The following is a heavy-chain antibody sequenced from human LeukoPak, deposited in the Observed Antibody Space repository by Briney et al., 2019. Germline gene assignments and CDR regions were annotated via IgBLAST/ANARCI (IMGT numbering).Heavy chain of an antibody. CDR2: VRNDGGDK. V-gene: IGHV3-30*02. CDR3: AKHYYGSGSQKYYFDY. Sequence: GGSLRLSCAASGFIFSDYGMHWVRQAPGKGLEWVTMVRNDGGDKYYADSVRGRFAISRDNSKNTLYLQMNSLRPEDTAVYYCAKHYYGSGSQKYYFDYWGQGTLVTVSS. CDR1: GFIFSDYG. J-gene: IGHJ4*02. D-gene: IGHD3-10*01.